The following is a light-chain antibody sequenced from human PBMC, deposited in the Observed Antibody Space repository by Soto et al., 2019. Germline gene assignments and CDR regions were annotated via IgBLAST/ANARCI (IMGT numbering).Light chain of an antibody. J-gene: IGKJ2*01. V-gene: IGKV3-15*01. CDR1: QSVSSN. CDR2: GAS. Sequence: EIVMTQSPATLSVSPGERATLSCRASQSVSSNLAWYQQKPGQAPRLLIYGASTRATGIPARFSGRGSGTQFNLNISSLQSEDFAVYYCHQYNNWPYTLGQGTKLEIK. CDR3: HQYNNWPYT.